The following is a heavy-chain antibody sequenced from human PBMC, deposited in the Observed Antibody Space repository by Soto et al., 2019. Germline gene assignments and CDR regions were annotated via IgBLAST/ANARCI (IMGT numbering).Heavy chain of an antibody. Sequence: PSETLSLTCTVSGGSISSYYWGWIRQPPGKGLEWIGSIYYSGSTYYNPSLKSRVTISVDTSKNQFSLKLSSVTAADTAVYYCARQIVLRYFDWLLGSGMDVWGQGTTVTVSS. CDR2: IYYSGST. J-gene: IGHJ6*02. D-gene: IGHD3-9*01. V-gene: IGHV4-39*01. CDR3: ARQIVLRYFDWLLGSGMDV. CDR1: GGSISSYY.